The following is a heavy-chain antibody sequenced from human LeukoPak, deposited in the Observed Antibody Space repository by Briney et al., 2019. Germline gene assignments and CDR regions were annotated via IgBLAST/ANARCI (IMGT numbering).Heavy chain of an antibody. CDR3: ARGPYCRTTRCYAVTNWFDP. D-gene: IGHD2-2*01. CDR1: GGTLRSYI. J-gene: IGHJ5*02. Sequence: ASVKVSCKASGGTLRSYIISWVRQAPGQGLEWMGGIIPIFGTTKYAQKFQGRVTITTDESTSTAYMELSSLRSEDTAVYYCARGPYCRTTRCYAVTNWFDPWGQGTLVTVSS. V-gene: IGHV1-69*05. CDR2: IIPIFGTT.